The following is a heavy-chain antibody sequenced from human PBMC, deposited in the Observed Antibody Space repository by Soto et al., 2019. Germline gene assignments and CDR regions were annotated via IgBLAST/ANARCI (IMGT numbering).Heavy chain of an antibody. CDR2: IYYSGST. D-gene: IGHD3-10*01. CDR1: GGSISSYY. CDR3: ASYGSGSYYTAPCSLSWSGMDV. V-gene: IGHV4-59*01. Sequence: QVQLQESGPGLVKPSETLSLTCTVSGGSISSYYWSWIRQPPGKGLEWIGYIYYSGSTNYNPSLKSRVTISADKSKNQFSLKLSSVTAADTAVYYCASYGSGSYYTAPCSLSWSGMDVWGQGTTVTVSS. J-gene: IGHJ6*02.